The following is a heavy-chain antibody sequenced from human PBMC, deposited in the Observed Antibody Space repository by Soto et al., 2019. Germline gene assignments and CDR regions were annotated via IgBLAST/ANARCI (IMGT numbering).Heavy chain of an antibody. Sequence: EGSLRLSCAASGFTFKNFEMNWVRQAPGRGLEWVSYISTSGSTIYYADSVKGRFTISRDNAKNSLYLQMNSLRAEDTAVYYCARDGGFMGDYWGQGALVTVSS. J-gene: IGHJ4*02. D-gene: IGHD3-16*01. CDR3: ARDGGFMGDY. CDR2: ISTSGSTI. V-gene: IGHV3-48*03. CDR1: GFTFKNFE.